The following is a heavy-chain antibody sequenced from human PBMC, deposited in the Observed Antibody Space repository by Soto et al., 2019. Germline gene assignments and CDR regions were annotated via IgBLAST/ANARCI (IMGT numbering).Heavy chain of an antibody. Sequence: PSETLSLTCTVSGGSISSYYWSWIRQPPGKGLEWIGYIYYSGSTNYNPSLKSRVTISVDTSKNQLSLKLSSVTAADTAVYYCARDSPPGDIWSGKDGYYGMDVWGQGTTVTVSS. D-gene: IGHD3-3*01. CDR3: ARDSPPGDIWSGKDGYYGMDV. CDR1: GGSISSYY. V-gene: IGHV4-59*01. J-gene: IGHJ6*02. CDR2: IYYSGST.